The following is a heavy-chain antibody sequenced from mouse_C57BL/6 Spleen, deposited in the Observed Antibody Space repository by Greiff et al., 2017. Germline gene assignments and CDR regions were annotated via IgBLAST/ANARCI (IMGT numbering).Heavy chain of an antibody. Sequence: VKLMESGPGLVAPSQSLSITCTVSGFSLTSYGVSWVRQPPGKGLEWLGVIWGDGSTNNHAALISRLSISKDNSKRQVFLKLNSLQTDDTATYYCAKPEGSSPFAYWGQGTLVTVSA. CDR2: IWGDGST. CDR1: GFSLTSYG. CDR3: AKPEGSSPFAY. V-gene: IGHV2-3*01. D-gene: IGHD1-1*01. J-gene: IGHJ3*01.